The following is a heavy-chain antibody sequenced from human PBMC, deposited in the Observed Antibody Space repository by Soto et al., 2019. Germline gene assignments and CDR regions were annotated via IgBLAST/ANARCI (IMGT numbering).Heavy chain of an antibody. J-gene: IGHJ6*02. V-gene: IGHV3-13*04. D-gene: IGHD6-19*01. Sequence: HPGGSLRLSCAASGFTFSSYDMHWVRQATGKGLEWVSAIGTAGDTYYPGSVKGRFTISRENAKNSLYLQMNSLRAGDTAVYYCARAQYSSGWSRYYYYGMDVWGQGTTVTVS. CDR3: ARAQYSSGWSRYYYYGMDV. CDR1: GFTFSSYD. CDR2: IGTAGDT.